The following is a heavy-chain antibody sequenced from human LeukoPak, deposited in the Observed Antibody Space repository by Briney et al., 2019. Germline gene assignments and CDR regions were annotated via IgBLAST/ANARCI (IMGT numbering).Heavy chain of an antibody. CDR3: ARVNWNPDY. V-gene: IGHV4-38-2*01. J-gene: IGHJ4*02. CDR1: GYSISRGYH. Sequence: SETLSLTCAVSGYSISRGYHWGWIRQPPGKGLEWIGSIHHSGSTYYNSSLKSRVTISVDTSKNQFSLKVSSVTAADTAVYYCARVNWNPDYWGQGTLVAVSS. CDR2: IHHSGST. D-gene: IGHD1-1*01.